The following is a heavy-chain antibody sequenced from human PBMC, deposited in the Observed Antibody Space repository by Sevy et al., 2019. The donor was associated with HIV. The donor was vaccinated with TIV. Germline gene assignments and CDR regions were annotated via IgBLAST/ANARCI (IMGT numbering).Heavy chain of an antibody. J-gene: IGHJ4*02. CDR1: GFSLSTSGVG. CDR3: AHLYYDILTGYYNLDY. CDR2: IYWNDDK. Sequence: SGPTLVKPTQTLTLTCTFSGFSLSTSGVGVGWIRQPPGKALEWLALIYWNDDKRYSPSLKSRLTITKDTSKNPVVLTMTNMDPVDTATYYCAHLYYDILTGYYNLDYWGQGTLVTVSS. V-gene: IGHV2-5*01. D-gene: IGHD3-9*01.